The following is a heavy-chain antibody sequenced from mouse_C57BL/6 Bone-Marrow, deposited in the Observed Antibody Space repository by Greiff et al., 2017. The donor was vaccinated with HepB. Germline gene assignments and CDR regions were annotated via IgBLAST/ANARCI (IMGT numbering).Heavy chain of an antibody. D-gene: IGHD2-4*01. CDR3: ARDMNDYHFDY. V-gene: IGHV5-4*01. CDR1: GFTFSSYA. Sequence: EVQLQESGGGLVKPGGSLKLSCAASGFTFSSYAMSWVRQTPEKRLEWVATISDGGSYTYYPDNVKGRFTISRDNAKNNLYLQMSHLKSEDTAMYYCARDMNDYHFDYWGQGTTLTVSS. J-gene: IGHJ2*01. CDR2: ISDGGSYT.